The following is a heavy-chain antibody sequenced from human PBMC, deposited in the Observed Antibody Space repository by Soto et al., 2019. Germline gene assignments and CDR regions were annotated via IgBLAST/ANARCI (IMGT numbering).Heavy chain of an antibody. V-gene: IGHV1-69*13. CDR3: ARSPTVVKNFDY. J-gene: IGHJ4*02. CDR1: GGTFSSYA. D-gene: IGHD4-17*01. Sequence: SVKVSCKASGGTFSSYAISWVRQAPGQGLEWMGGIIPIFGTANYAQKFQGRVTITADESTSTAYMELSSLRSEDTAVYYCARSPTVVKNFDYWGQGTLVTVSS. CDR2: IIPIFGTA.